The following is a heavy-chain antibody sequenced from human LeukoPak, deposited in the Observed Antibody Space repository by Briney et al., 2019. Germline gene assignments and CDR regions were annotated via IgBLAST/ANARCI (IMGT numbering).Heavy chain of an antibody. D-gene: IGHD3-3*01. Sequence: SETLSLTCTVSGGSISSSSYSWGWIRQPPGKGLEWIGSIYYSGSTYYNPSLKSRVTISVDTSKNQFSLKLSSVTAADTAVYYCAGQYYDFWSGYFPLDYWGQGTLVTVSS. V-gene: IGHV4-39*01. CDR2: IYYSGST. CDR3: AGQYYDFWSGYFPLDY. J-gene: IGHJ4*02. CDR1: GGSISSSSYS.